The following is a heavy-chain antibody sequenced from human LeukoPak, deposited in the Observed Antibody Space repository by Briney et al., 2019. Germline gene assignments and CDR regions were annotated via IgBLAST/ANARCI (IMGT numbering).Heavy chain of an antibody. Sequence: GASVKVSCKASGYTFTSYGISWVRQAPGQGLEWMGWISAYNGNTNYAQKLQGRVTMTTDTSTSTAYMELRSLRSDDTAVYYCARAYIAAHLASYNWFDPWGQGTLVTVSS. J-gene: IGHJ5*02. CDR3: ARAYIAAHLASYNWFDP. V-gene: IGHV1-18*01. CDR2: ISAYNGNT. CDR1: GYTFTSYG. D-gene: IGHD6-6*01.